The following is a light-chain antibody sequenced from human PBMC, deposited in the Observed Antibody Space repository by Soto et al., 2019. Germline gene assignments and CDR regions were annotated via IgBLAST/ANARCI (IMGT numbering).Light chain of an antibody. V-gene: IGLV1-51*01. J-gene: IGLJ1*01. CDR3: GSWDSSLSAYV. Sequence: QSLLTQPPSVSAAPGQKVTISFSGSSSNIGGNSVSWDQQLPGTAPKLLIYDDNKRPSGIPDLFSGSKSGTSATLGITGVETGDEADYYCGSWDSSLSAYVFGTGTKVTV. CDR1: SSNIGGNS. CDR2: DDN.